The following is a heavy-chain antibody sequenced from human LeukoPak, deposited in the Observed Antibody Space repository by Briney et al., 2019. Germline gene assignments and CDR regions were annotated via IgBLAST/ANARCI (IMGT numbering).Heavy chain of an antibody. J-gene: IGHJ4*02. Sequence: PGGSLRSSCGAAGFTFSSYGMSGGRQAPGKGLGWVSAFSGGAGSTYYADSVRGRFTISRDNSNNTLYLQMNRLRAEDTAVYYCAKQPYYGSGSYYDLTDYWGEGTLVTVS. D-gene: IGHD3-10*01. CDR3: AKQPYYGSGSYYDLTDY. V-gene: IGHV3-23*01. CDR2: FSGGAGST. CDR1: GFTFSSYG.